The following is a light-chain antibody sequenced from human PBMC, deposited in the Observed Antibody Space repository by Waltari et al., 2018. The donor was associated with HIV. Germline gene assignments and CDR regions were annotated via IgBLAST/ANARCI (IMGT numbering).Light chain of an antibody. CDR1: SSYVDTF. CDR2: DVN. J-gene: IGLJ1*01. Sequence: QSALTQPHSVSGSPGQSLTISCTGTSSYVDTFVSWYQQHPGKAPHVIIDDVNKRPSGVPYRCSGSKSRNTAFLTISGLQAEDEAEYHCCSHAGNFIFAFGSGTKVTVL. CDR3: CSHAGNFIFA. V-gene: IGLV2-11*01.